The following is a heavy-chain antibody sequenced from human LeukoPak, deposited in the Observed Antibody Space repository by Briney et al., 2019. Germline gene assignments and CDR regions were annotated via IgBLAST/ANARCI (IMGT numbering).Heavy chain of an antibody. Sequence: PGGSLRLSCAASGFTFSSYSMNWVRQVPGKGLEWVSSISSSSSYIYYADSVKGRFTISRDNAKNSLYLQMNSLRAEDTAVYYCAGSEDYDFWSGYVIDYWGQGTLVTVSS. J-gene: IGHJ4*02. CDR3: AGSEDYDFWSGYVIDY. V-gene: IGHV3-21*01. D-gene: IGHD3-3*01. CDR2: ISSSSSYI. CDR1: GFTFSSYS.